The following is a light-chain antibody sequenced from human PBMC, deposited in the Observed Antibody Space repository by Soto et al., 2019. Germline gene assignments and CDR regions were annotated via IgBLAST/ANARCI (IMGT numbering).Light chain of an antibody. CDR1: QGISNY. V-gene: IGKV1-17*03. CDR2: AAS. CDR3: LQXKXYXXT. J-gene: IGKJ5*01. Sequence: DIQLTQSPSAMSASVGDRVTITCRASQGISNYLVWFQQKPGKVPKRLIYAASSLQSEVPSRFSGSGSGTEFTLTISSLQPEDFATXXXLQXKXYXXTXGQGTRLEIK.